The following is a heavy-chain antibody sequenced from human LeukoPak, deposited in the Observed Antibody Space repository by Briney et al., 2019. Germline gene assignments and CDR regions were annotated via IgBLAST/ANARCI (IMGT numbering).Heavy chain of an antibody. J-gene: IGHJ6*03. Sequence: PSETLSLTCAVYGGSFSGYYWSWMRPPPGKALVGCGEINHCGSTNYNPSLKRRVTITVDTSKSQFSLKLSSRTAADTAVYYCARHRDSYKYEGDSGAYYYYYMDVWGKGTPVTVSS. CDR1: GGSFSGYY. CDR2: INHCGST. D-gene: IGHD5-24*01. V-gene: IGHV4-34*01. CDR3: ARHRDSYKYEGDSGAYYYYYMDV.